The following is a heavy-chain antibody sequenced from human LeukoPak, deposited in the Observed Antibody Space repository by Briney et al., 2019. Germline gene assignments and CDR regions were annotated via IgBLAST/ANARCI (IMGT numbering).Heavy chain of an antibody. V-gene: IGHV3-23*01. Sequence: GGSLRLSCAASGFSFNTYAMSWVRQAPGKGLEWVSAISNTGGSTYYADSVKGRFTISRDKSKNTLSLQMNSLGAEDTAVYYCAQQVGYCSSGSCHFTYWGQGTLVTVSS. D-gene: IGHD2-15*01. CDR3: AQQVGYCSSGSCHFTY. J-gene: IGHJ1*01. CDR2: ISNTGGST. CDR1: GFSFNTYA.